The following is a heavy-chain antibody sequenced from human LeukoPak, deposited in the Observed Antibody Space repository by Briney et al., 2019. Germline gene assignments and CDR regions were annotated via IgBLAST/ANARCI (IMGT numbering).Heavy chain of an antibody. CDR3: ARMFQYYYMDV. V-gene: IGHV4-59*01. CDR2: IYSSGST. D-gene: IGHD3-10*02. Sequence: SETLCLTCTVSGGSISSYYWNWIRQPPGKGLEWIGYIYSSGSTNYNPSLKSRVTISVDTSRNQFSLKLSSVTAADTAMYYCARMFQYYYMDVWGKGTTVTVSS. CDR1: GGSISSYY. J-gene: IGHJ6*03.